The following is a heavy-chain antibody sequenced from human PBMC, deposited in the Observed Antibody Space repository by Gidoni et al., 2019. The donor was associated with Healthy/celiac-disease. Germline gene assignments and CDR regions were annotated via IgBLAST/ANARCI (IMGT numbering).Heavy chain of an antibody. CDR3: AREGDLNFDY. J-gene: IGHJ4*02. D-gene: IGHD3-10*01. V-gene: IGHV4-31*02. Sequence: YDNPSLKSRVTISVDTSKNQFSLKLSSVTAADTAVYYCAREGDLNFDYWGQGTLVTVSS.